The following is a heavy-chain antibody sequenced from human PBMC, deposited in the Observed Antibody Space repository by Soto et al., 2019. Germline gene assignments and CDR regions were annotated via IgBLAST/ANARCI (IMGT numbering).Heavy chain of an antibody. Sequence: QVQLVQSGAEVKKPGSSVKVSCKASGGTFSSYTISWVRQAPGQGLEWMGRIIPILGIANYAQKFQGRVTITADKSTSTAYRDLSSLRSEDTAVYYCARDYPEERTGYYVDDAFDIWGQGTMVTVSS. CDR3: ARDYPEERTGYYVDDAFDI. D-gene: IGHD3-9*01. J-gene: IGHJ3*02. CDR1: GGTFSSYT. V-gene: IGHV1-69*08. CDR2: IIPILGIA.